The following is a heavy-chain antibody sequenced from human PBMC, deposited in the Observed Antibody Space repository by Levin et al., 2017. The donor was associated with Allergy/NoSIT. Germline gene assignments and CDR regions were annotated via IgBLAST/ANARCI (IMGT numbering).Heavy chain of an antibody. Sequence: SQTLSLTCTVSGVSASTYYWTWIRQSPGKGLEWIGSAYNSGSTTYNPSLKSRITISMDTSKNHLSLQVTSMTAADTAVYHCAGAKQWLAYDMWGQGTLVTVSS. V-gene: IGHV4-59*08. CDR1: GVSASTYY. D-gene: IGHD6-19*01. CDR3: AGAKQWLAYDM. CDR2: AYNSGST. J-gene: IGHJ3*02.